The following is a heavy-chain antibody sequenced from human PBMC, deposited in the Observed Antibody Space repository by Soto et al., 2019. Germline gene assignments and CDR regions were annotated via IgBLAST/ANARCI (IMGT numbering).Heavy chain of an antibody. Sequence: SETLSLTCTVSGGSISGYYWSWIRQPPGKGLEWIDYIYYNGSTNYNPSLKSRVTISVDTSKNQFSLKLSSVTAADTAVYYCARLTDCGGDCPLFDYWGQGTLVTVSS. CDR3: ARLTDCGGDCPLFDY. J-gene: IGHJ4*02. CDR2: IYYNGST. CDR1: GGSISGYY. D-gene: IGHD2-21*02. V-gene: IGHV4-59*01.